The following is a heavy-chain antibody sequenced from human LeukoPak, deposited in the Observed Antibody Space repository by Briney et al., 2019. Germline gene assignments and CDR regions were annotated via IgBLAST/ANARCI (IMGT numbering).Heavy chain of an antibody. Sequence: ASVKVSCKASGFTFSSSAIQWVRQARGQRLEWIGWIVVGSGNTNFAQKFQGRVTMTRDTSTSTVYMELSSLRSEDTAVYYCARVYGKWLPEDYWGQGTLVTVSS. D-gene: IGHD5-24*01. V-gene: IGHV1-58*02. CDR2: IVVGSGNT. J-gene: IGHJ4*02. CDR3: ARVYGKWLPEDY. CDR1: GFTFSSSA.